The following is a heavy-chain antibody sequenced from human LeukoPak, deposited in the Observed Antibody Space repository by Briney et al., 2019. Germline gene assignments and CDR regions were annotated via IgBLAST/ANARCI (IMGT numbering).Heavy chain of an antibody. CDR3: ARAAAAAGGQYFDY. V-gene: IGHV4-4*07. J-gene: IGHJ4*02. CDR1: GDSISTYY. D-gene: IGHD6-13*01. CDR2: IYSNGDT. Sequence: SETLSLTCTVSGDSISTYYWSWIRQPAGKGLEWIGRIYSNGDTRYNPSLRSRLTMSVDTSKNQFSLKLSSVTAADTAVYYCARAAAAAGGQYFDYWGQGILVAVPS.